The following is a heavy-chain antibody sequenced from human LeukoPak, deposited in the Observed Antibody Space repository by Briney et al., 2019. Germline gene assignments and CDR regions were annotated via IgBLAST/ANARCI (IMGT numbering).Heavy chain of an antibody. V-gene: IGHV4-59*08. CDR3: ARLGGNWNSPGRDY. CDR2: ISYTGTT. Sequence: PSETLSLTCSVSGGSINGYSWTWIRQPPGMRLEWVGHISYTGTTNYNPSLTTRVAISVDTSKNKFSLKLTSVTAADTGMYFCARLGGNWNSPGRDYWGQGTLVTVSS. J-gene: IGHJ4*02. CDR1: GGSINGYS. D-gene: IGHD3-10*01.